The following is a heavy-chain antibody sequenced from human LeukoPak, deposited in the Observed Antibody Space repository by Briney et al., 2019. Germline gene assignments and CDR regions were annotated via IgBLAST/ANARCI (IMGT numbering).Heavy chain of an antibody. CDR1: GGPFSGYQ. V-gene: IGHV4-34*01. CDR3: AVVFYDSSGYYFDY. CDR2: INHSGST. D-gene: IGHD3-22*01. J-gene: IGHJ4*02. Sequence: SETLSLTCAVYGGPFSGYQRSWIRQPPGKGLEWIGEINHSGSTIYNPSLKSRVTISVDTSKNQFSLKLSSTTAADTAVYYCAVVFYDSSGYYFDYWGQGTLVTVSS.